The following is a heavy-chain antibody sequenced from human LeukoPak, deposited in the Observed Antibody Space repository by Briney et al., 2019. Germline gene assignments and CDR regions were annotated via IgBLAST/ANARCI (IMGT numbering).Heavy chain of an antibody. V-gene: IGHV1-69*13. D-gene: IGHD6-13*01. J-gene: IGHJ4*02. CDR1: GYTFTSYY. Sequence: GASVKVSCKASGYTFTSYYMHWVRQAPGQGLEWMGGIIPIFKTANYEQKFVGRLTITADESTSTAYMELTSLRSEDTAVYYCARGPPRGSNSWYRLDYWGQGTVVTVSS. CDR2: IIPIFKTA. CDR3: ARGPPRGSNSWYRLDY.